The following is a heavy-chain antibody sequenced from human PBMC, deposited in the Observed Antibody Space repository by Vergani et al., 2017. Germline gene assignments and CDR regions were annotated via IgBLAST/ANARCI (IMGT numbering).Heavy chain of an antibody. Sequence: QVQLVESGGGVVQPGRSLRLSCAASGFTFSSYDMHWVRQAPGKGLEWVAVIWYDENRQDYADSVKGRFTVSRDNSKNTLYLQMKNLRAEDTAVYYCATDRVRQLVVLNAFDIWGQGTLVTVSS. CDR3: ATDRVRQLVVLNAFDI. J-gene: IGHJ3*02. V-gene: IGHV3-33*01. CDR2: IWYDENRQ. CDR1: GFTFSSYD. D-gene: IGHD6-13*01.